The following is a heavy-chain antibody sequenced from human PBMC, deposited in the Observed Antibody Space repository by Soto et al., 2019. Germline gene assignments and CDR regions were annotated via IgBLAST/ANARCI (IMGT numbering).Heavy chain of an antibody. CDR2: INHSGST. Sequence: SETLSLTCAVYGGSFSGYYWSWIRQPPGKGLEWIGEINHSGSTNYNPSLKSRVTISVDTSKNQFSLKLSSVTAADTAVYYCARVSYPLYYYYYYMGVWGKGTTVTVSS. J-gene: IGHJ6*03. CDR3: ARVSYPLYYYYYYMGV. V-gene: IGHV4-34*01. D-gene: IGHD3-3*01. CDR1: GGSFSGYY.